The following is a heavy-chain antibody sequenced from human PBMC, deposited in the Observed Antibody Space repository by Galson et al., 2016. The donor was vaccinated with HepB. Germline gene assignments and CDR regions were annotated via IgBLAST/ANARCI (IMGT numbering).Heavy chain of an antibody. J-gene: IGHJ6*03. V-gene: IGHV3-33*01. D-gene: IGHD3-10*01. CDR2: IWYDGSNK. CDR3: ARGSVDTGRYYSYYLAV. CDR1: GFTFNNYA. Sequence: SLRLSCAASGFTFNNYAMNWVRQAPGKGLEWVAVIWYDGSNKYYADSVKGRFTISRDDSKNTVYLQMNSLRAEDTAVYYCARGSVDTGRYYSYYLAVWGKGTRVTVSS.